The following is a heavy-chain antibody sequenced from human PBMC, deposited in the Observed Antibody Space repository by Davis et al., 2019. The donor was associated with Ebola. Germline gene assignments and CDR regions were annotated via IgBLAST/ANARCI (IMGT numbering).Heavy chain of an antibody. D-gene: IGHD1-1*01. V-gene: IGHV3-66*01. CDR3: ARDDEDWNDVLYYYGMDV. CDR2: IYSGGST. CDR1: GFTVSSNY. Sequence: GESLKISCAASGFTVSSNYMSWVRQAPGKGLEWVSVIYSGGSTYYADSVKGRFTISRDNSKNTLYLQMNSLRAEDTAVYYCARDDEDWNDVLYYYGMDVWGQGTTVTVSS. J-gene: IGHJ6*02.